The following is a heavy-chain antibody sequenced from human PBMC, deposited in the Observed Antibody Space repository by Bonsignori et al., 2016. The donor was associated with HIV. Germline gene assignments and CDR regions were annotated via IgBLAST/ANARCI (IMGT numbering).Heavy chain of an antibody. CDR2: VNPNSGGT. CDR3: ARERRGANWGARAFDI. D-gene: IGHD7-27*01. J-gene: IGHJ3*02. V-gene: IGHV1-2*02. Sequence: WVRQAPGQGFEWMGWVNPNSGGTNYVQKFQGRVTMTRDTSISTTYMELSRLRSDDTAVYYCARERRGANWGARAFDIWGQGTMVTVSS.